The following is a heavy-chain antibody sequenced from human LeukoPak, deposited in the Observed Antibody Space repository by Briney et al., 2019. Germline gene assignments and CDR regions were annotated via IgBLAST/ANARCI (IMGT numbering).Heavy chain of an antibody. CDR3: ARDKVGSGWYDY. CDR2: MYYSGSA. J-gene: IGHJ4*02. V-gene: IGHV4-59*01. D-gene: IGHD6-19*01. Sequence: SETLSLTCTVSGGSISNYYWSWIRQPPGKGLECIGYMYYSGSANYNPSLKSRVTISVDTSKNQFSLKLSSVTAADTAVYYCARDKVGSGWYDYWDQGTLVTVSS. CDR1: GGSISNYY.